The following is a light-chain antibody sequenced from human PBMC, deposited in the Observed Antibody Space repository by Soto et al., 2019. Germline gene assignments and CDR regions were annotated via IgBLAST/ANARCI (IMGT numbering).Light chain of an antibody. Sequence: QSALTQPASVSGSPGQSITISCTGTSSDVGDYNYVSWYQQHPGKAPKLMLYDVSNRPSGISNRFSGSKSGNTASLTISGLQAEDEADYYFSSYTSSSTLFGTGTTVTVL. CDR2: DVS. CDR1: SSDVGDYNY. V-gene: IGLV2-14*01. J-gene: IGLJ1*01. CDR3: SSYTSSSTL.